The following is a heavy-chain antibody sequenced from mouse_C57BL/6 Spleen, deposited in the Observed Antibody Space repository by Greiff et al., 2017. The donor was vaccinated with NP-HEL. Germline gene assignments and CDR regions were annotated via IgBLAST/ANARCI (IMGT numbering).Heavy chain of an antibody. CDR2: IRSKSNNYAT. J-gene: IGHJ1*03. CDR3: VRHWGDGYSWYFDV. V-gene: IGHV10-1*01. CDR1: GFSFNTYA. Sequence: EVKLVESGGGLVQPKGSLKLSCAASGFSFNTYAMNWVRQAPGKGLEWVARIRSKSNNYATYYADSVKDRFTISRDDSESMLYLQMNNLKTEDTAMYYCVRHWGDGYSWYFDVWGTGTTVTVSS. D-gene: IGHD2-3*01.